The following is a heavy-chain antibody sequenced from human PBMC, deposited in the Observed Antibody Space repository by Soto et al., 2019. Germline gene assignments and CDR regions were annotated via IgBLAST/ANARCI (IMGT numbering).Heavy chain of an antibody. CDR3: AKADRQLWFNPPPSESYYYGMDV. D-gene: IGHD5-18*01. Sequence: QVQLVESGGGVVQPGRSLRLSCAASGFTFSSYGMHWVRQAPGKGLEWVAVISYDGSNKYYADSVKGRFTISRDNSKNTLYLPMNSLRAEDTAVYYCAKADRQLWFNPPPSESYYYGMDVWGQGTTVTVSS. CDR2: ISYDGSNK. CDR1: GFTFSSYG. J-gene: IGHJ6*02. V-gene: IGHV3-30*18.